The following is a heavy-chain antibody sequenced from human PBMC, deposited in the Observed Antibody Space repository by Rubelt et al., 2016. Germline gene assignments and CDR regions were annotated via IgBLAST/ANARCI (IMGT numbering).Heavy chain of an antibody. CDR1: GYTFTSYA. V-gene: IGHV1-3*01. CDR2: INAGNGNT. Sequence: QVQLVQSGAEVKKPGASVKVSCKASGYTFTSYAMHWVRQAPGQRLEWMGWINAGNGNTKYSQKFQGGVTITREPSAGSAYMELSSLGSEDTAVYYCATIAVAGYHPATVFDYWGQGTLVTVSS. CDR3: ATIAVAGYHPATVFDY. J-gene: IGHJ4*02. D-gene: IGHD6-19*01.